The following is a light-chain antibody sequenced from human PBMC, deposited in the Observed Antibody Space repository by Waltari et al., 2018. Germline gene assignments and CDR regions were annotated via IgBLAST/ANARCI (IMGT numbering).Light chain of an antibody. CDR1: SPDVGSYNL. CDR2: EIN. CDR3: CAYAGSSTVI. V-gene: IGLV2-23*02. Sequence: HSALTQPASVSGSPGPSITTSCTRTSPDVGSYNLVSWYQEHPGNTPKLMIYEINTRPSGVSNRYSGSKSGNTASLTISGLQAEDEADYYCCAYAGSSTVIFGGGTKLTVL. J-gene: IGLJ2*01.